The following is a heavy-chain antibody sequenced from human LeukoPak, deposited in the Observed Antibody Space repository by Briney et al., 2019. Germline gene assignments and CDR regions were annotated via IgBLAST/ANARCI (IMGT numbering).Heavy chain of an antibody. CDR2: ISTYNTNT. Sequence: ASVKVSCKASGYTFTSYGLTWVRQAPGQGLEWMGWISTYNTNTYYAQGLQGRVSMTTGTSTSTVYMELRSLRSDDTAVYYCARPHSYGSTYFDCWGQGTLVTVSS. J-gene: IGHJ4*02. V-gene: IGHV1-18*01. CDR1: GYTFTSYG. CDR3: ARPHSYGSTYFDC. D-gene: IGHD4-17*01.